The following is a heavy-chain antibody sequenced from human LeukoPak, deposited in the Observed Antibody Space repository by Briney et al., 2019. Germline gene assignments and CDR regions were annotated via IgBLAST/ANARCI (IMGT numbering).Heavy chain of an antibody. CDR2: IYYSGST. D-gene: IGHD6-13*01. Sequence: SETLSLTCTVSGGSISRYYWNWFRQPPGKGLEWIGYIYYSGSTNYNPSLKSRVTISIDMSKNQFSLKLYSVTTADTAVYYCARDLRQQLVNNWFDPWGQGTLVTASS. CDR3: ARDLRQQLVNNWFDP. J-gene: IGHJ5*02. V-gene: IGHV4-59*01. CDR1: GGSISRYY.